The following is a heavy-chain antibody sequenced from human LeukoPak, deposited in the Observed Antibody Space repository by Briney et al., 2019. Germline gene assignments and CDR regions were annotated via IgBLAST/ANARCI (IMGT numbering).Heavy chain of an antibody. D-gene: IGHD6-13*01. V-gene: IGHV1-2*02. Sequence: ASVKVSCKASGYTFTGYYMHWVRQAPGQGLEWMGWINPNSGGTNYAQKFQGRVTMTRDTSISTAYMELSRLRSDDTAVYYCARDQKWQQLVGSYWFDPWGQGTLVTVSS. CDR2: INPNSGGT. CDR1: GYTFTGYY. CDR3: ARDQKWQQLVGSYWFDP. J-gene: IGHJ5*02.